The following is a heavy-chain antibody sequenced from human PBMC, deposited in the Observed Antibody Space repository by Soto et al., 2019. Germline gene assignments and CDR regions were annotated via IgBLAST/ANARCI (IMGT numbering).Heavy chain of an antibody. CDR1: GFSLSTSGVG. D-gene: IGHD1-1*01. CDR2: IYLNDDK. Sequence: QITLKESGPTLVKPTQPLTLTCTFSGFSLSTSGVGVGWIRQPPGKALEWLALIYLNDDKRYSPSLKSRLTITQDTAKNQVVLTMTNMDPVDTATYYCAHFETGTLSFDYWGQGTLVTVSS. V-gene: IGHV2-5*01. CDR3: AHFETGTLSFDY. J-gene: IGHJ4*02.